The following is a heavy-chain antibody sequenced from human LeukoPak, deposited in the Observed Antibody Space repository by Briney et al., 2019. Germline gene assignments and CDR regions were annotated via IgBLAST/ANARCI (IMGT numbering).Heavy chain of an antibody. CDR2: IYYSGST. J-gene: IGHJ4*02. Sequence: PSETLSLTCTVSGGSISSYYWSWIRQPPGKGLEWIGYIYYSGSTNYNPSLKSRVTISVDTSKNQFSLKLSSVTAADTAVYYCARETEVGATYFDYWGQGTLVTVSS. V-gene: IGHV4-59*12. CDR3: ARETEVGATYFDY. D-gene: IGHD1-26*01. CDR1: GGSISSYY.